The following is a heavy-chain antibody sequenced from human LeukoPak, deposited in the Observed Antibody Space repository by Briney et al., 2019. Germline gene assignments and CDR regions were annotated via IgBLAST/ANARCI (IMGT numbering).Heavy chain of an antibody. CDR3: ARGSPTNYGDYLYYFDY. J-gene: IGHJ4*02. D-gene: IGHD4-17*01. Sequence: ASVKVSCKASGYTFTSYYMHWGRQAPGQGLEWMGIINPSGGSTSYAQKFQGRVTMTRDTSTSTVYMELSSLRSEDTALYYCARGSPTNYGDYLYYFDYWGQGTLVTVSS. V-gene: IGHV1-46*01. CDR1: GYTFTSYY. CDR2: INPSGGST.